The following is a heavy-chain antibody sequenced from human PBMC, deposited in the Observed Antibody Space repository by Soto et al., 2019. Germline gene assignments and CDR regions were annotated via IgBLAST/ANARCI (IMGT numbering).Heavy chain of an antibody. Sequence: AASVKVSCKASGYTFTSYGISWVRQAPGQGLEWMGWISTYNGNTNYAQKLQGRVTMTTDTSTSTAYMEVRSLRSDDTAVYYCARDLAVVPPFYFDYWGQGALVTVS. D-gene: IGHD2-2*01. V-gene: IGHV1-18*01. J-gene: IGHJ4*02. CDR2: ISTYNGNT. CDR3: ARDLAVVPPFYFDY. CDR1: GYTFTSYG.